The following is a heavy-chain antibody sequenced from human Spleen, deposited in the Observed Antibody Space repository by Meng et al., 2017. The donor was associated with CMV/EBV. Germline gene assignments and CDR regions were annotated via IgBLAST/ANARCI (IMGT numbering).Heavy chain of an antibody. J-gene: IGHJ5*02. CDR1: A. Sequence: AIGWVRPAPGQGLEWMGGIIPIFGTANYAQKFQGRVTITTDESTSTAYMELSSLRSEDTAVYYCAKTVLRVGYCSSTSCYQAGWFDPWGQGTLVTVSS. CDR3: AKTVLRVGYCSSTSCYQAGWFDP. D-gene: IGHD2-2*01. CDR2: IIPIFGTA. V-gene: IGHV1-69*05.